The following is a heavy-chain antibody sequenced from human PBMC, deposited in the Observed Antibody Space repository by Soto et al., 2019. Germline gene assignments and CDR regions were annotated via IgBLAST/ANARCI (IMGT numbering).Heavy chain of an antibody. CDR1: GYTFTSYG. J-gene: IGHJ4*02. CDR3: ATDLLYYYDSSGYNFDY. D-gene: IGHD3-22*01. Sequence: ASVKVSCKASGYTFTSYGISWVRQAPGKGLEWMGGFDPEDGETIYAQKFQGRVTMTEDTSTDTAYMELSSLRSEDTAVYYCATDLLYYYDSSGYNFDYWGQGTLVTVSS. CDR2: FDPEDGET. V-gene: IGHV1-24*01.